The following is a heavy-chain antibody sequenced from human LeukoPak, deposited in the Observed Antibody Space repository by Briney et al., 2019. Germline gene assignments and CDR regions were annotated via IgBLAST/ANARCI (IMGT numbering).Heavy chain of an antibody. CDR3: ARVCQQLAPDEAFDI. D-gene: IGHD6-13*01. Sequence: ASVKVSCKASGYTFTSYYMHWVRQAPGQGLEWMGIINPSGGSTSYAQKFQGRVTMTRDTSTSTVYMELSSLRSEDTAVYYCARVCQQLAPDEAFDIWGQGTMVTVSS. V-gene: IGHV1-46*01. J-gene: IGHJ3*02. CDR1: GYTFTSYY. CDR2: INPSGGST.